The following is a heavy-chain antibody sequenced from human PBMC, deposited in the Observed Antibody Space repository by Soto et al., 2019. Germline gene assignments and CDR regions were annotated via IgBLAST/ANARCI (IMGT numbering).Heavy chain of an antibody. V-gene: IGHV5-51*07. Sequence: GESLKISCKGSGYSFTSYWIGWVHQMPGKGLEWMGIIYPGDSDTRYSPSFQGQVTISADKSISTAYLQWSSLKASDTAMYYCARLVRYCSSTSCPNWFDPWGQGTLVTVSS. D-gene: IGHD2-2*01. CDR3: ARLVRYCSSTSCPNWFDP. CDR2: IYPGDSDT. CDR1: GYSFTSYW. J-gene: IGHJ5*02.